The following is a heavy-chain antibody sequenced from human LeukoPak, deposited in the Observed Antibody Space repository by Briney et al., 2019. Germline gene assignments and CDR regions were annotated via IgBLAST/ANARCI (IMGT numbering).Heavy chain of an antibody. CDR1: GFTFSSYG. CDR3: ANDWGGIDY. CDR2: ISYDGSNK. V-gene: IGHV3-30*18. D-gene: IGHD3-16*01. Sequence: GGSLRLSCAASGFTFSSYGMHWVRQAPGKGLEWVAVISYDGSNKYYADSVKGRFTISRDNSKNTLYLQMNSLGAEDTAVYYCANDWGGIDYWGQGTLVTVSS. J-gene: IGHJ4*02.